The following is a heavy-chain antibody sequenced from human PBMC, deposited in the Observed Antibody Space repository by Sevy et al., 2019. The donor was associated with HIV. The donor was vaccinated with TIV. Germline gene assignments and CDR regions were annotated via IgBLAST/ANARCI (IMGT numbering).Heavy chain of an antibody. Sequence: GGSLRLSCAAFGFTFSTHAMHWVRQAPGKGLEWVAVIWTEGDDESYADSVRGRFTISRENSMNTLYLQMNSLRSEDTAVYYCATEYSNGFDYWGQGTRVTVSS. CDR1: GFTFSTHA. V-gene: IGHV3-33*01. CDR3: ATEYSNGFDY. CDR2: IWTEGDDE. J-gene: IGHJ4*02. D-gene: IGHD4-4*01.